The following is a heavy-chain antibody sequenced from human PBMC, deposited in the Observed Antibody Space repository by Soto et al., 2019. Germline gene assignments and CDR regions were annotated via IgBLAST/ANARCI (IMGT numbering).Heavy chain of an antibody. Sequence: QVQLQESGPGLVKPSETLSLTCTVSGGSISSYYWSWIRQPPGKGLEWIGYIYYSVSTNYNPSLKSRVTISGDTSKNQFSLKRSSVTAADTAVYYCARGPGIRADAFDIWGQGTMFTVSS. D-gene: IGHD3-3*02. CDR1: GGSISSYY. J-gene: IGHJ3*02. V-gene: IGHV4-59*01. CDR2: IYYSVST. CDR3: ARGPGIRADAFDI.